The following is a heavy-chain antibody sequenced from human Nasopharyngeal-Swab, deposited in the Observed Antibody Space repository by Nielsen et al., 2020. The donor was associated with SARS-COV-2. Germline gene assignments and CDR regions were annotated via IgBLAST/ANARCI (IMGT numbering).Heavy chain of an antibody. D-gene: IGHD6-13*01. CDR1: GFTFSSYG. V-gene: IGHV3-33*01. CDR2: IRYDGSNK. J-gene: IGHJ4*02. Sequence: GESLKISCAASGFTFSSYGMHWVRQAPGKGLEWVAVIRYDGSNKYYADSVKGRFTISRDNSKNTLYLQMNSLRAEDTAVYYCARERESIAAALDYWGQGTLVTVSS. CDR3: ARERESIAAALDY.